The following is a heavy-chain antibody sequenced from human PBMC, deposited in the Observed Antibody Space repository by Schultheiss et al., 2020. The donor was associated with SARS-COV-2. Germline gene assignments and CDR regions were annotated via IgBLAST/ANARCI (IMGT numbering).Heavy chain of an antibody. CDR2: ISYDGSNK. D-gene: IGHD6-19*01. V-gene: IGHV3-30*01. J-gene: IGHJ4*02. CDR1: GFTFSSYA. Sequence: GGSLRLSCVASGFTFSSYAMSWVRQAPGKGLEWVAVISYDGSNKYYADSVKGRFTISRDNSKNTLYLQMNSLRAEDTAVYYCARGVGSSGWFDYWGQGTLVTVSS. CDR3: ARGVGSSGWFDY.